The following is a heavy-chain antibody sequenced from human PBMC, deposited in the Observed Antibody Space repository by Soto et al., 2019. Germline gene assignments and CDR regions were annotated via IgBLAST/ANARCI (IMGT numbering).Heavy chain of an antibody. V-gene: IGHV3-23*01. J-gene: IGHJ4*02. D-gene: IGHD2-15*01. CDR1: GFTFSSYA. CDR3: AKDGGSDAIIVVVVAATYGFDY. CDR2: ISGSGGST. Sequence: GGSLRLSCAASGFTFSSYAMSWVRQAPGKGLEWVSAISGSGGSTYYADSVKGRFTISRDNSKNTLYLQMNSLGAEDTGVYYCAKDGGSDAIIVVVVAATYGFDYWGQGTLVTVSS.